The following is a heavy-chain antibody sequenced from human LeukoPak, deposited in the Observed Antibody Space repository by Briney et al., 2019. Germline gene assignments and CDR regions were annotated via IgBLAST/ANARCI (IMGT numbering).Heavy chain of an antibody. Sequence: GASVKVSCKASGYTFTSYDINWVRQANGQGLEWMGWMNPNSGGTNYAQKFQGRVTMTRDTSISTAYMELSRLRSDDTAVYYCAREAVAGPSGAFDIWGQGTMVTVSS. CDR2: MNPNSGGT. J-gene: IGHJ3*02. CDR1: GYTFTSYD. V-gene: IGHV1-2*02. D-gene: IGHD6-19*01. CDR3: AREAVAGPSGAFDI.